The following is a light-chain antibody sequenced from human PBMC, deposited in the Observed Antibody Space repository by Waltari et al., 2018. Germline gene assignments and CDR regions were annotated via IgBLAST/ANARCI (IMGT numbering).Light chain of an antibody. V-gene: IGKV4-1*01. CDR1: QSVLYRSTNKNY. J-gene: IGKJ2*01. CDR3: QQYYTTPYT. CDR2: WAS. Sequence: DIVMTQSPYSLAVSLGESATISCKSSQSVLYRSTNKNYLTWYQQKPGQPPKLLIYWASTRESWVPDRFSGSGSGTDFTLTVSSLQAEDVAVYYCQQYYTTPYTFGQGTKLEIK.